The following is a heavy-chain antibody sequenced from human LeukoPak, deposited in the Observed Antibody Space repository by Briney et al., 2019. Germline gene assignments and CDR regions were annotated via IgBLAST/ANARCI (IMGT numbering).Heavy chain of an antibody. Sequence: GGSLRLSCAASGFTFSSYSMNWVRQAPGKGLEWVSSISSSSSYIYYADSVKGRFTISGDNAKNSLYLQMNSLRAEDTAVYYCARDAAIAVAGPGDAFDIWGQGTMVTVSS. CDR1: GFTFSSYS. J-gene: IGHJ3*02. CDR2: ISSSSSYI. CDR3: ARDAAIAVAGPGDAFDI. V-gene: IGHV3-21*01. D-gene: IGHD6-19*01.